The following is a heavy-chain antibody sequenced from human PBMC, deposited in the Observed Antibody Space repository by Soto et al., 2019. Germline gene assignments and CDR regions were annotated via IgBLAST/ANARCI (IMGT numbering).Heavy chain of an antibody. V-gene: IGHV3-49*04. Sequence: LRLSCTASGFTFGDYAMSWVRQAPGKGLEWVGFIRSKAYGGTTEYAASVKGRFTISRDDSKSIAYLQMNSLKTEDTAVYYCTRDGGIAAPSVNAFDIWGQGTMVTVSS. J-gene: IGHJ3*02. CDR3: TRDGGIAAPSVNAFDI. CDR2: IRSKAYGGTT. D-gene: IGHD6-13*01. CDR1: GFTFGDYA.